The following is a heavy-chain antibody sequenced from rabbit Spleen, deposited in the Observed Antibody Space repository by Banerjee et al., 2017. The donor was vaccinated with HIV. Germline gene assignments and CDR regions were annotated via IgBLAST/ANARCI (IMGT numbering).Heavy chain of an antibody. CDR1: GFDLSSYG. D-gene: IGHD8-1*01. CDR3: ARDGAGGSYFAL. J-gene: IGHJ4*01. V-gene: IGHV1S47*01. Sequence: QEQLVESGGGLVQPEGSLTLTCKASGFDLSSYGVSWVRQAPGKGLEWIGYIDPIFHVTTYASWVNGRFSISRENAQNTVFLQMTSLTAADTATYFCARDGAGGSYFALWGPGTLVTVS. CDR2: IDPIFHVT.